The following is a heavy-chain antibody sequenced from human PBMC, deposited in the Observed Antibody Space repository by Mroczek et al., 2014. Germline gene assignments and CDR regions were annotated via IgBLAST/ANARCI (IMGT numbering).Heavy chain of an antibody. Sequence: VQLVQSGGGLVQPGGSLRLSCAASGFTFSSYAMSWVRQAPGKGLEWVSAISGSGGSTYYADSVKGRFTISRDNSKNTLYLQMNSLRAEDTAVYYCAKGVQAILEYWPLYYFDYWGQGTLVTVSS. D-gene: IGHD3-3*01. V-gene: IGHV3-23*04. J-gene: IGHJ4*02. CDR1: GFTFSSYA. CDR2: ISGSGGST. CDR3: AKGVQAILEYWPLYYFDY.